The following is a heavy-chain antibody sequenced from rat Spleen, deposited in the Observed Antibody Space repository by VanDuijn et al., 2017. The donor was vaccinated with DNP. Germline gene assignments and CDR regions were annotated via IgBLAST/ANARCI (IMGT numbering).Heavy chain of an antibody. CDR3: ARHDYSYSPHWYFDF. Sequence: EVQLVESGGGLVQPGRSLKLSCAASGFTFSDYNMAWVRQAPKKGLEWVATIIYDGSSTYYGDSVKGRFTISRDNAKSTLYLQMDSLRSEDTATYYCARHDYSYSPHWYFDFWGPGTMVTVSS. D-gene: IGHD1-2*01. CDR1: GFTFSDYN. J-gene: IGHJ1*01. CDR2: IIYDGSST. V-gene: IGHV5-7*01.